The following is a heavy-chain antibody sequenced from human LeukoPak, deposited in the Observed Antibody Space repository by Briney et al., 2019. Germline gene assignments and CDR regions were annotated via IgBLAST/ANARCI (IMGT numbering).Heavy chain of an antibody. CDR1: GGSFSNYY. J-gene: IGHJ5*02. V-gene: IGHV4-34*01. D-gene: IGHD3-9*01. CDR3: SRGSDESKTGDT. Sequence: SETLSLTCALYGGSFSNYYWSWIRQPPGTGLEWIGEIHPYGFTNFNPSLKSRVSISVDTSKNQFSLKLTSVTAADTAVYYCSRGSDESKTGDTWGQGSLVTVSS. CDR2: IHPYGFT.